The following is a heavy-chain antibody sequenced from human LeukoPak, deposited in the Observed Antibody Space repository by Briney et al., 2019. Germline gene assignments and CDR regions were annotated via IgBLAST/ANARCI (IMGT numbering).Heavy chain of an antibody. CDR3: AREKYSGFDL. D-gene: IGHD2-15*01. CDR2: TYYRSKWTI. CDR1: GDSVFTNSVA. J-gene: IGHJ3*01. Sequence: SQTLSLTCAISGDSVFTNSVAWNWIRQSPSRGLEWLGRTYYRSKWTIDYAVSVRSRITINPDTSKNQFSLQLNSVTPDDTALYYCAREKYSGFDLWGQGTMVTVSS. V-gene: IGHV6-1*01.